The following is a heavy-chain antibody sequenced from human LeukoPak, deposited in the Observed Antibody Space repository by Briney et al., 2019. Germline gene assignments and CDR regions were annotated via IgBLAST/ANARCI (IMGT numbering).Heavy chain of an antibody. CDR3: AGEGFAAHSEDWFHP. V-gene: IGHV1-2*02. Sequence: GASVKVSCKASGYTFTVYYMHWVRQAPGQGLEWMGWINPNSGGTNYAQKFQGRVTITRDTSISTAYMELSRLRSYHTAVYYCAGEGFAAHSEDWFHPWGQGTLVTVSS. CDR2: INPNSGGT. D-gene: IGHD6-6*01. J-gene: IGHJ5*02. CDR1: GYTFTVYY.